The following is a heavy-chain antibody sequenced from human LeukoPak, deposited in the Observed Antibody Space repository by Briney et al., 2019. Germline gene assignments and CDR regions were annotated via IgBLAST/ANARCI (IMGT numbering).Heavy chain of an antibody. CDR1: GFTFSSYA. CDR2: ISYDGSNK. CDR3: ASCRSSSWYDYYYYYYMDV. V-gene: IGHV3-30*04. Sequence: GGSLRLSCAASGFTFSSYAMHWVRQAPGKGLEWVAVISYDGSNKYYADSVKGRFTISRDNSKNTLYLQMNSLRAEDTAVYYCASCRSSSWYDYYYYYYMDVWGKGTTVTVSS. D-gene: IGHD6-13*01. J-gene: IGHJ6*03.